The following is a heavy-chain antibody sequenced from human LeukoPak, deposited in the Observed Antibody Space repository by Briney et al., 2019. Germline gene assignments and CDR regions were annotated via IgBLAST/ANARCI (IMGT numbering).Heavy chain of an antibody. J-gene: IGHJ4*02. CDR2: ISGGGDIT. D-gene: IGHD6-6*01. CDR1: GFTFSTYA. CDR3: AREYSSSSGRSFDY. V-gene: IGHV3-23*01. Sequence: GGSLRLSCAASGFTFSTYAMSWVRQTPGKGLEWVSVISGGGDITYYADSVKGRFTISRDNSENTVYLQMNSLRAEDTAVYYCAREYSSSSGRSFDYWGQGTLVTVSS.